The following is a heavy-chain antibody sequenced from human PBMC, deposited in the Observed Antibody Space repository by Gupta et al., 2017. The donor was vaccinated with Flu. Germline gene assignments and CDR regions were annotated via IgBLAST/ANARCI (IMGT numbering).Heavy chain of an antibody. CDR3: ARDRNAMDV. V-gene: IGHV3-13*01. J-gene: IGHJ6*02. Sequence: EVRLVESGGGLVQPGGSLRLSCTASGFTLSNNDMHWVRQGPGKGLGWVSAIGMAGDKYYAASVEGRFTITRENATNSLYLHMSSLRVGDTAVYFCARDRNAMDVWGPGTTVTVSS. CDR1: GFTLSNND. CDR2: IGMAGDK.